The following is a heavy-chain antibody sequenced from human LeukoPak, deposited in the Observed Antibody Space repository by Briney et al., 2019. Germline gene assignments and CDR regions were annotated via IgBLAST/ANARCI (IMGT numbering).Heavy chain of an antibody. CDR2: ISAHNGNT. D-gene: IGHD3-9*01. CDR3: ARDVYYDILTGYGMDV. J-gene: IGHJ6*02. CDR1: GYTFTSYG. Sequence: ASVKVSCKASGYTFTSYGISWVRQAPGQGLEWMGWISAHNGNTNYAQKLQGRVTMTTDTSTSTAYMELRSLRSDDTAVYYCARDVYYDILTGYGMDVWGQGTTVTVSS. V-gene: IGHV1-18*01.